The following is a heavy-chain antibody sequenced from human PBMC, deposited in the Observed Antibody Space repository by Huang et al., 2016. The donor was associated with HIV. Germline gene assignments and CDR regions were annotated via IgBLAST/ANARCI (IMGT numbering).Heavy chain of an antibody. V-gene: IGHV1-24*01. CDR3: ATGFDVFFDF. J-gene: IGHJ4*02. CDR2: FDPESGET. CDR1: EYTLTELS. Sequence: QVQLVQSRAEVKKPGASVKVSCKVSEYTLTELSIHWVRQPPGKGLEWMGDFDPESGETIYAQKFQGRVPMTEDTSTETAFMELSGLRPEDTAVYYCATGFDVFFDFWGQGTLVTVSS. D-gene: IGHD3-9*01.